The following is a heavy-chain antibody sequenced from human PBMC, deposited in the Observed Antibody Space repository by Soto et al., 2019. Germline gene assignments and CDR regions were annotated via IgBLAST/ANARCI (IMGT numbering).Heavy chain of an antibody. D-gene: IGHD1-26*01. CDR2: ISYDGSNK. CDR3: AKDVVVGATTGLGDYYYYYGMDV. J-gene: IGHJ6*02. V-gene: IGHV3-30*18. Sequence: PGGSLRLSCAASGFTFTDYWTHWVRQAPGKGLVWVAVISYDGSNKYYADSVKGRFTISRDNSKNTLYLQMNSLRAEDTAVYYCAKDVVVGATTGLGDYYYYYGMDVWGQGTTVTVSS. CDR1: GFTFTDYW.